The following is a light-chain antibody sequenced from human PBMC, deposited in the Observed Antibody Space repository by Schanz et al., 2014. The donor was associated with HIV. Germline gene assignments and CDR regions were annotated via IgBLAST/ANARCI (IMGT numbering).Light chain of an antibody. V-gene: IGLV1-40*01. CDR2: TND. J-gene: IGLJ1*01. CDR3: QSYDSSLNSYV. Sequence: QSVLTQPPSVSAAPGQRVTISCTGSRSNIGAGYDVHWYQQALGKAPTLLIYTNDNRPSGVPDRYSGSKSGTSASLAITGLQAEDEADYYCQSYDSSLNSYVFGSGTKLTVL. CDR1: RSNIGAGYD.